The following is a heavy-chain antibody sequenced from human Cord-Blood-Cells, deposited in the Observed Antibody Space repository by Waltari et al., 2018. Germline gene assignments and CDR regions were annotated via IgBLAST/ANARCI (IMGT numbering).Heavy chain of an antibody. CDR1: GGSISSSRYY. Sequence: QLQLQESGPGLVKPSETLSLTCTVSGGSISSSRYYWGWIRQPPGKGLEWIGSIYYSGSTYYNPSLKSRVTISVDTSKNQFSLKLSSVTAADTAVYYCARWIDYDILTAIDYWGQGTLVTVSS. V-gene: IGHV4-39*01. CDR3: ARWIDYDILTAIDY. CDR2: IYYSGST. J-gene: IGHJ4*02. D-gene: IGHD3-9*01.